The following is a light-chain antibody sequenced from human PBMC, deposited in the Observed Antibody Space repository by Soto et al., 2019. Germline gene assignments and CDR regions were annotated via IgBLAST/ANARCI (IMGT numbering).Light chain of an antibody. CDR1: SSDVGSYDL. CDR3: CSYANGNTLL. CDR2: EVT. Sequence: QSALTQPASVSGSPGQSITISCTGTSSDVGSYDLVSWYQHHPGTAPKLILYEVTKRPSGVFNRFSGSKSGNTASLTISGLQTEDDSHYYCCSYANGNTLLFGGGTKLTVL. V-gene: IGLV2-23*02. J-gene: IGLJ2*01.